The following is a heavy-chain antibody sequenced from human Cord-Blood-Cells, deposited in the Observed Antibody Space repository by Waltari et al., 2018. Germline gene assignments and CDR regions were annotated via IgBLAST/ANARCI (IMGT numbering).Heavy chain of an antibody. Sequence: QVQLVQSGAEVKKPGSSVKVSCKASGGTFSSYAISWVRQAPGQGLEWMGGIIPNVGKANYAQEFQGRVTNTADKSTSTAYMELSSLRSEDTAVYYCARAGHYYYYGMDVWGQGTTVTVSS. CDR1: GGTFSSYA. CDR3: ARAGHYYYYGMDV. CDR2: IIPNVGKA. V-gene: IGHV1-69*06. J-gene: IGHJ6*02.